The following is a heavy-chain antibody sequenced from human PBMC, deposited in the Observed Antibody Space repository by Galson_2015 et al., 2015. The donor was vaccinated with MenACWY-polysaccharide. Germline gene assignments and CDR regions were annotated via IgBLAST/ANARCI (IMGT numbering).Heavy chain of an antibody. CDR1: GFDMGGYA. J-gene: IGHJ4*02. Sequence: SLRLSCAASGFDMGGYAMSWVRQAPGKGLEWVSSIAARGTSKYYADSVKGRLTISRDNSKNTLFLHMNSLRAEDTAVYYCAKYAVGGYLNYRIDYWGQGTLVTSPQ. CDR3: AKYAVGGYLNYRIDY. D-gene: IGHD1-26*01. V-gene: IGHV3-23*01. CDR2: IAARGTSK.